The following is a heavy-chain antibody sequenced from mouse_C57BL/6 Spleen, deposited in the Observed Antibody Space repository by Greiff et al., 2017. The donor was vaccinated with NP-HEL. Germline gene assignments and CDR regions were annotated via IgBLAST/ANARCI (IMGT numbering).Heavy chain of an antibody. V-gene: IGHV5-4*01. Sequence: EVKVVESGGGLVKPGGPLKLSCAASGFTFSSYAMSWVRQTPEKRLEWVATISDGGSYTYYPDNVKGRFTISRDNAKNNLYLQMSHLKSEDTAMYYCARDDYDYEGFAYWGQGTLVTVSA. CDR1: GFTFSSYA. J-gene: IGHJ3*01. D-gene: IGHD2-4*01. CDR3: ARDDYDYEGFAY. CDR2: ISDGGSYT.